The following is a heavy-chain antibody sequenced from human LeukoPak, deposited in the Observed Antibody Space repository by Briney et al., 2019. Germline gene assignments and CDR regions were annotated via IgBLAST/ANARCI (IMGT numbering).Heavy chain of an antibody. CDR3: ASGPSYSGSNEYFDY. CDR2: INTNTGNP. J-gene: IGHJ4*02. V-gene: IGHV7-4-1*02. D-gene: IGHD1-26*01. CDR1: GYTFTSYA. Sequence: ASVKVSCKASGYTFTSYAMNWVRQAPGQGLEWMGWINTNTGNPTYAQGFTGRFVFSLDTSVSTTYLQISGLKAEDTAVYYCASGPSYSGSNEYFDYWGQGTLVTVSS.